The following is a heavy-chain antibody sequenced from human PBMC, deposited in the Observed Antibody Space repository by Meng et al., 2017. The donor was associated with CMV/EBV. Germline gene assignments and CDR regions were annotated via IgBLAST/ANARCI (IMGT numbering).Heavy chain of an antibody. Sequence: GESLKISCAASGFTFSSYWMSWVRQAPGKGLEWVANIKQDGSEKYDVDSVKGRFTISRDNAKNSLYLQMNSLRAEDTAVYYCARDSPGGCSSTSYYQRPHKGGYYYGMDVWGQGTTVTVSS. CDR2: IKQDGSEK. J-gene: IGHJ6*02. D-gene: IGHD2-2*01. V-gene: IGHV3-7*01. CDR1: GFTFSSYW. CDR3: ARDSPGGCSSTSYYQRPHKGGYYYGMDV.